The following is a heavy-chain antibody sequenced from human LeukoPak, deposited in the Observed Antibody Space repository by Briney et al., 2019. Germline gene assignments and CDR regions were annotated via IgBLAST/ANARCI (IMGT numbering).Heavy chain of an antibody. J-gene: IGHJ4*02. CDR2: ITGSGGDT. CDR3: AKGSRDSRPYYFDF. Sequence: TGGSLRLSCAASGFTFSGYAMSWVRQAPGKVLEWVSAITGSGGDTYHADSVKGRFTISRDNSKNTLYLQMNSLRAEDTAVYYCAKGSRDSRPYYFDFWGQGTLVTVSS. CDR1: GFTFSGYA. V-gene: IGHV3-23*01. D-gene: IGHD3-10*01.